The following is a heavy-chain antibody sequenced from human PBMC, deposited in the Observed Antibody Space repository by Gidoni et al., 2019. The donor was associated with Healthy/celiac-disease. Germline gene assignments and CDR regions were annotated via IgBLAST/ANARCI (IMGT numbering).Heavy chain of an antibody. V-gene: IGHV3-23*01. CDR3: AKDQQRSVVGEFDY. Sequence: EVQVLASGGGLVQAGGSLRLASPASGFTFRSYSMSWVRQAPGKGVEWVSAISGSGGSTHYADSLKRRFTISRDNSKNTLYLQMNSLRAEDTAVYYCAKDQQRSVVGEFDYWGQGTLVTVSS. CDR1: GFTFRSYS. J-gene: IGHJ4*02. CDR2: ISGSGGST. D-gene: IGHD3-10*01.